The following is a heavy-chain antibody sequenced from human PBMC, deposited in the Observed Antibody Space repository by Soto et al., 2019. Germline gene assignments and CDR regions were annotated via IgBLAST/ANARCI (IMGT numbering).Heavy chain of an antibody. J-gene: IGHJ5*02. V-gene: IGHV3-74*01. CDR3: ARDFSP. Sequence: EVQLVESGGGLVPPGGSLRLSCAASGFTLSSYWMHWVRQSPGKGLEWVSHINNDGSSTTYADSVKGRFTISRDNAKNTLYLQMNNLKVEDTAVYYRARDFSPWGQGTLVTVSS. CDR2: INNDGSST. D-gene: IGHD3-3*01. CDR1: GFTLSSYW.